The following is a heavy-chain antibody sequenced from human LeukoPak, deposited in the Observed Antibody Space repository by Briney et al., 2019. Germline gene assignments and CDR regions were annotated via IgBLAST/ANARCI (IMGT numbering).Heavy chain of an antibody. CDR2: IDPNSGGT. D-gene: IGHD6-19*01. CDR3: ARDAAVAADY. Sequence: GASVKVSCKASGYTFTSYYMHWVRQAPGQGLEWMGRIDPNSGGTIYAKKFQGRVTMTRDTSISTAYMELSRLRSDDAAVYYCARDAAVAADYWGQGTLVTVSS. V-gene: IGHV1-2*06. J-gene: IGHJ4*02. CDR1: GYTFTSYY.